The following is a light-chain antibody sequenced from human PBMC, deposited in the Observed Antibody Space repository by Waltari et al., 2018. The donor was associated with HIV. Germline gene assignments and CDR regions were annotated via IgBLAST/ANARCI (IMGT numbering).Light chain of an antibody. Sequence: SYVLTQPPPVSVAPGQTANIPCGGDNISRKSEHWYQHKPGQAPLLVMYYDKDRPSGIPERFSGSNSGSTATLIISRVEAGDEADYYCQVWDGGSDDPVVFGGGTKLTVV. V-gene: IGLV3-21*04. J-gene: IGLJ3*02. CDR2: YDK. CDR3: QVWDGGSDDPVV. CDR1: NISRKS.